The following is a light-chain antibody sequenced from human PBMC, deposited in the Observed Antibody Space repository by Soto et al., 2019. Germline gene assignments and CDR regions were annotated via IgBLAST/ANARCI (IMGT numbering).Light chain of an antibody. J-gene: IGKJ2*01. Sequence: DIQITQSPSTLSASVGDRVTITCRATQSVSRWWAWYQQKPGRAPKLLIYDASTLVSGVTSRFSGGGSGTQFTLTISSLQPEDFATYYCQQYNLYLSYTFGQGTKLQIK. V-gene: IGKV1-5*01. CDR2: DAS. CDR1: QSVSRW. CDR3: QQYNLYLSYT.